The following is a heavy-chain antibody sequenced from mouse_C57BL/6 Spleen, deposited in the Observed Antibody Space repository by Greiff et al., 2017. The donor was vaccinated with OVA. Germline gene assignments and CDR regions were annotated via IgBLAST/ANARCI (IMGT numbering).Heavy chain of an antibody. V-gene: IGHV1-39*01. J-gene: IGHJ3*01. CDR2: INPNYGTT. Sequence: EVQLQQSGPELVKPGASVKISCKASGYAFTDYNMNWVKQSPGKSLEWIGVINPNYGTTNYNEKFKGKATLTVDQSSSTAYMQLNSLTSEDSAVECCAREASSGYAWFAYWGQGTLVTVSA. CDR1: GYAFTDYN. D-gene: IGHD3-2*02. CDR3: AREASSGYAWFAY.